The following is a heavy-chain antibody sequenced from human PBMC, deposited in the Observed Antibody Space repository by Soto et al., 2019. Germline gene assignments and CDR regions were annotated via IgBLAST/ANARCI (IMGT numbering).Heavy chain of an antibody. CDR3: AREVPSYYDYV. Sequence: SETLSLTCTVSGGSISSGGYYWSWIRQHPGKGLEWIGYIYYSGSTYYNPSLKSRVTISVDTSKNQFSLKLSSVTAADTAVYYCAREVPSYYDYVWGQGTLVTVSS. J-gene: IGHJ4*02. V-gene: IGHV4-31*03. D-gene: IGHD3-16*01. CDR1: GGSISSGGYY. CDR2: IYYSGST.